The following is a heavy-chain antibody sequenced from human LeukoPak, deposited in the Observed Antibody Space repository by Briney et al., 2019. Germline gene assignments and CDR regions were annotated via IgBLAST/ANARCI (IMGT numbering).Heavy chain of an antibody. V-gene: IGHV4-39*01. CDR2: IYYSGST. D-gene: IGHD6-19*01. CDR3: ARLAGRYSSG. J-gene: IGHJ3*01. Sequence: PSETLSPTCTVSGGSISSSSYYWGWIRQPPGKGLEWIGSIYYSGSTYYNPSLKSRVTMSVDTSKNQFSLKLSSVTAADTAVYYCARLAGRYSSGWGQGTMVTVSS. CDR1: GGSISSSSYY.